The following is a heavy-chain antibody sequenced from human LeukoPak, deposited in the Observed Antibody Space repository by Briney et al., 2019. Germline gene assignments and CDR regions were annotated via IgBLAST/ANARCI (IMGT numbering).Heavy chain of an antibody. CDR3: AAGYNSGLAY. CDR1: GFTFSSYS. J-gene: IGHJ4*02. Sequence: GGYLRLSCAASGFTFSSYSMNWVRQAPGKGLEWVSSISSSSSYIYYADSVKGRFTISRDNAKNSLYLQMNSLRAEDTAVYYCAAGYNSGLAYWGQGTLVTVSS. V-gene: IGHV3-21*01. D-gene: IGHD5-24*01. CDR2: ISSSSSYI.